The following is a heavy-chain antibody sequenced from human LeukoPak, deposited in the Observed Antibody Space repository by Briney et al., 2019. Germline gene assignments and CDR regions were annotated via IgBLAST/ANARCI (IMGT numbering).Heavy chain of an antibody. D-gene: IGHD3-22*01. CDR1: GSTFSSYG. J-gene: IGHJ4*02. CDR3: AKALLYYDSNGPTDY. CDR2: IWYDGSNK. V-gene: IGHV3-33*06. Sequence: GGSLRLSCAASGSTFSSYGMHWVRQAPGKGLEWVAVIWYDGSNKYYADSVKGRFTISRDNSKNTLYLQMNSLRAEDTAVYYCAKALLYYDSNGPTDYWGQGTLVTVSS.